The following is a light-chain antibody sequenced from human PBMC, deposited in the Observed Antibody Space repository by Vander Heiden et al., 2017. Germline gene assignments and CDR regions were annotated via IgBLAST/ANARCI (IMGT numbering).Light chain of an antibody. CDR1: QSVSSSY. CDR3: QQYGSSRFT. J-gene: IGKJ3*01. V-gene: IGKV3-20*01. CDR2: GAS. Sequence: EIVLTQSPGTLSLSPGERATLSIRASQSVSSSYLAWYQQKPGQAPRLLIYGASSRATGIPDRFSGSGSGTDFTLTISRLEPEDFAVYYCQQYGSSRFTFGPGTKVXIK.